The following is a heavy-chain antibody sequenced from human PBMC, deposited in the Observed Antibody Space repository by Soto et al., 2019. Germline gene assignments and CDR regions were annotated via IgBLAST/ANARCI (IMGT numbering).Heavy chain of an antibody. CDR1: GFTFSDNL. Sequence: QVQLVQSGADLKKPGASVNISCTASGFTFSDNLINWVRQVPGQGLVWMGWVYPDTGNTRYSETFQGRVTMSRDPSASLAYLELSGLENEDTALYCRARDIQSVGPRANDAFDVWGQGTMITVSS. J-gene: IGHJ3*01. CDR2: VYPDTGNT. CDR3: ARDIQSVGPRANDAFDV. V-gene: IGHV1-3*01. D-gene: IGHD5-18*01.